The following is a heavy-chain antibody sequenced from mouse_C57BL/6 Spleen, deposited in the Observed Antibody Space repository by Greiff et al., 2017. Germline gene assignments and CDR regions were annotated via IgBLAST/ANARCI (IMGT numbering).Heavy chain of an antibody. CDR3: ARRDYFGY. J-gene: IGHJ2*01. V-gene: IGHV5-17*01. CDR1: GFTFSDYG. CDR2: ISSGSSTI. Sequence: EVQLVESGGGLVKPGGSLKLSCAASGFTFSDYGMHWVRQAPEKGLEWVAYISSGSSTIYYADTVNGRFTISRDNAKNTLFLQMTGLRSEDTAMYYCARRDYFGYWGQGATLTVSS.